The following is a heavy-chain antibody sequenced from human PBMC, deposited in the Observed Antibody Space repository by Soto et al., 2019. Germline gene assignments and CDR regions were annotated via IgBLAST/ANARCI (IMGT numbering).Heavy chain of an antibody. D-gene: IGHD3-16*01. CDR2: MNPNSGNT. CDR3: VRLIGNSWLDS. J-gene: IGHJ5*01. CDR1: GYTFTIYD. Sequence: ASVKVSCTASGYTFTIYDINWVRQATGQGLEWMGWMNPNSGNTGYALSVKSRITINPDTSNNQLSLQLNSVTPDDTAVYYCVRLIGNSWLDSWGQGALVTVSS. V-gene: IGHV1-8*01.